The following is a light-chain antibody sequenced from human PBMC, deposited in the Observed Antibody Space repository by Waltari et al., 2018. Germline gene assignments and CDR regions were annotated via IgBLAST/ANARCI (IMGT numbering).Light chain of an antibody. CDR1: SLRSYS. J-gene: IGLJ2*01. CDR3: HSRDASGVGGS. CDR2: DQN. Sequence: SSELTQDPAVSVAMGQTVRITCQGNSLRSYSASWYQQRPGQAPRLVMFDQNNRPSGVPDRVSGSNSDNTASLTITGAQAEDEASYYCHSRDASGVGGSFGGGTKLTVL. V-gene: IGLV3-19*01.